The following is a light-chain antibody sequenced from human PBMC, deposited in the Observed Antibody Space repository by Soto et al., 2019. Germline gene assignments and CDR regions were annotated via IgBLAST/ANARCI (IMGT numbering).Light chain of an antibody. Sequence: EIVLTQSPGTLSLSPGERATLSCRASQSVSSSYLAWYQHKPGQAPRLLIYDASSRATAIPDRFSGSGSGTDFTLTISSLEPEDFAVYYCQQYGSSPYAFGQGTKLEIK. CDR2: DAS. J-gene: IGKJ2*01. V-gene: IGKV3-20*01. CDR1: QSVSSSY. CDR3: QQYGSSPYA.